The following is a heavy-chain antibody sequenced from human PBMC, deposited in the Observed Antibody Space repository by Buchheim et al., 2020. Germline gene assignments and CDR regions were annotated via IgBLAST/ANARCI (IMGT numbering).Heavy chain of an antibody. Sequence: QVQLVESGGGVVQPGRSLRLSCAASGFTFSSYGMHWVRQAPGKGLEWVAVISYDGSNKYYADYVKGRFTISRDNSKNTLYLQMNSLRSEDTAVYYGAGGGGFDYWGQGTL. V-gene: IGHV3-30*03. D-gene: IGHD3-10*01. CDR1: GFTFSSYG. J-gene: IGHJ4*02. CDR3: AGGGGFDY. CDR2: ISYDGSNK.